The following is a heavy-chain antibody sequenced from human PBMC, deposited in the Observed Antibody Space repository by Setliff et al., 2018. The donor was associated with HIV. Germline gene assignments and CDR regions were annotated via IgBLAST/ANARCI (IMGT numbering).Heavy chain of an antibody. J-gene: IGHJ5*01. Sequence: TSETLSLTCAVSGYSISSGYYWGWIRQPPGKGLEWIGSIYHSGSTYYNPSLKSRVTISVDTSKNQFSLKLSSLTAADTAVYYCARIYDSSGYYRAPIGWFDSWGQGTLVTVSS. D-gene: IGHD3-22*01. CDR3: ARIYDSSGYYRAPIGWFDS. V-gene: IGHV4-38-2*01. CDR1: GYSISSGYY. CDR2: IYHSGST.